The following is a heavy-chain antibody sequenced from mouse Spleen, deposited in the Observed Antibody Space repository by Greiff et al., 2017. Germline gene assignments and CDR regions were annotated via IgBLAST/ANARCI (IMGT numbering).Heavy chain of an antibody. CDR3: ARDYGYDPFAY. Sequence: VKLQESGPELVKPGASVKISCKASGYAFSSSWMNWVKQRPGKGLEWIGRIYPGDGDTNYNGKFKGKATLTADKSSSTAYMQLSSLTSEDSAVYFCARDYGYDPFAYWGQGTLVTVSA. CDR1: GYAFSSSW. CDR2: IYPGDGDT. J-gene: IGHJ3*01. V-gene: IGHV1-82*01. D-gene: IGHD2-2*01.